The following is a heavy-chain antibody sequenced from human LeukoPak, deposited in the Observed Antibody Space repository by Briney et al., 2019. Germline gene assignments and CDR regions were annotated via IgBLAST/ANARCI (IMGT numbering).Heavy chain of an antibody. CDR2: ISGSGGST. J-gene: IGHJ4*02. Sequence: GGSLRLSCAASGITFSSHAMSWVRQAPGKGLEWVSAISGSGGSTYYADSVKGRFTISRDNSKNTLYLQMNSLRAEDTAVYYCAKAEITYGDYSPIRHFDYWGQGTLVTVSS. CDR1: GITFSSHA. V-gene: IGHV3-23*01. CDR3: AKAEITYGDYSPIRHFDY. D-gene: IGHD4-17*01.